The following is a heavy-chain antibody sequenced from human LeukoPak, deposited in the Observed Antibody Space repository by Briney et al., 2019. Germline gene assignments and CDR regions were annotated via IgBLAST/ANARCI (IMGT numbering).Heavy chain of an antibody. J-gene: IGHJ4*02. CDR3: ARDFGYYDSSGYRCY. V-gene: IGHV1-18*01. CDR2: ISAYNGNT. CDR1: GYTFTSYG. Sequence: ASVKVSCKTSGYTFTSYGINWVRQAPGQGLEWMGWISAYNGNTNYAQKLQGRVTMTTDTSTSTAYMELRSLRSDDTAVYYCARDFGYYDSSGYRCYWGQGTLVTVSS. D-gene: IGHD3-22*01.